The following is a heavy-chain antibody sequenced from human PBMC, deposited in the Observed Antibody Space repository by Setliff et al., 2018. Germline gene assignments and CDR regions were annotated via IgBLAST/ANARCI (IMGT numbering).Heavy chain of an antibody. CDR1: GFTFSSYW. CDR2: IKQDGSEK. Sequence: GGSLRLSCAASGFTFSSYWMSWVRQAPGKGLEWVANIKQDGSEKYYVDSVKGRFTISRDNAKNSLYLQMNSLRAEDTAVYYCARVYGASVWGNYPVDYWGQGTLVTVSS. J-gene: IGHJ4*02. CDR3: ARVYGASVWGNYPVDY. V-gene: IGHV3-7*03. D-gene: IGHD3-16*02.